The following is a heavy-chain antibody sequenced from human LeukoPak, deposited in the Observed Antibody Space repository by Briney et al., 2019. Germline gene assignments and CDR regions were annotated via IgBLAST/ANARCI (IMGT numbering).Heavy chain of an antibody. CDR1: GYRFPSYW. V-gene: IGHV5-10-1*01. CDR2: IDPIDSYT. CDR3: ARARVDTPMADFDY. Sequence: GESLKISCKASGYRFPSYWITWVRQMPGKGLEWMGGIDPIDSYTTYSPSFQGHVTISADKSIATVYLQWSSLKASDTAMYYCARARVDTPMADFDYWGQGTLVTVSS. D-gene: IGHD5-18*01. J-gene: IGHJ4*02.